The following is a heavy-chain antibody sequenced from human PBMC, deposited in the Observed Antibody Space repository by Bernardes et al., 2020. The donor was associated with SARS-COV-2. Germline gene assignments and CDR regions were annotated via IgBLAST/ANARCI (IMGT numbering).Heavy chain of an antibody. CDR2: ISAYNGNT. D-gene: IGHD6-19*01. Sequence: ASVKVSCKASGYTFTSYGISWVRQAPGQGLEWMGWISAYNGNTNYAQKLQGRVTMTTDTSTSTAYMELRSLISDDTAVYYCATGYGYSSVPPPVGYWGQGTLVTVSS. J-gene: IGHJ4*02. V-gene: IGHV1-18*01. CDR3: ATGYGYSSVPPPVGY. CDR1: GYTFTSYG.